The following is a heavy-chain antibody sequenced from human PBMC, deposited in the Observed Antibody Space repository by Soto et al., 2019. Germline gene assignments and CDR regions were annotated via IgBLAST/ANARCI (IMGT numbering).Heavy chain of an antibody. Sequence: EVQLVESGGDLVQPGRSLRLSCAASGFTFDDYAMHWVRQVPGKGLQWVSGLSWNGVTIGYAASVKGRFTISRDNAKKSLYLPMTGLRHHDTALYYCAASGAYASSDYSGFHYGMDVWGLGTTVTVSS. CDR3: AASGAYASSDYSGFHYGMDV. J-gene: IGHJ6*02. D-gene: IGHD3-22*01. CDR2: LSWNGVTI. V-gene: IGHV3-9*01. CDR1: GFTFDDYA.